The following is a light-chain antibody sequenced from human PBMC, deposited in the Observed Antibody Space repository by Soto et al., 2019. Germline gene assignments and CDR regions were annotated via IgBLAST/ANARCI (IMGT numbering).Light chain of an antibody. CDR2: WAS. CDR3: QQYYSTPGT. V-gene: IGKV4-1*01. Sequence: DIVMTQSPDSLAVSLGERATINCKSSQSVLYSSNNKNYLAWYQQKPGQPPKLLIYWASTRESGVPDRFSGSGSGTDFTLTISSQQAEDVAVYYCQQYYSTPGTFGGGTKVEIK. J-gene: IGKJ4*01. CDR1: QSVLYSSNNKNY.